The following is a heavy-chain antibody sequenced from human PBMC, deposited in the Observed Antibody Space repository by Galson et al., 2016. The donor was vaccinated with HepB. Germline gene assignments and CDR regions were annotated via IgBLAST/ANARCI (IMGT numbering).Heavy chain of an antibody. CDR2: ISAHNGDT. D-gene: IGHD5-24*01. CDR3: ARDRDRSLDY. J-gene: IGHJ4*02. V-gene: IGHV1-18*04. Sequence: SVKVSCKASGFTFPSHGISWVRQAPGQGLEWMGWISAHNGDTNSPQKFQGRVTLTTDTSTRTAYMELRSLKSDDTAVYYCARDRDRSLDYWGQGTLVTVSS. CDR1: GFTFPSHG.